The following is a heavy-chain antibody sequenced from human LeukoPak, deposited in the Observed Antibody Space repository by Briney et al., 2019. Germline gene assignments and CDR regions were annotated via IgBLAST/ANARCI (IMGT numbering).Heavy chain of an antibody. Sequence: PSQTLSLTCTGSGGSISSGSYYWSWIRQPAGKGLEWIGRIYTSGSTNYNPSLKSRVTISVDTSKNQFSLKLSSVTAADTAVYYCARADYVHAFDIWGQGTMVTVSS. J-gene: IGHJ3*02. CDR2: IYTSGST. CDR3: ARADYVHAFDI. D-gene: IGHD4-17*01. CDR1: GGSISSGSYY. V-gene: IGHV4-61*02.